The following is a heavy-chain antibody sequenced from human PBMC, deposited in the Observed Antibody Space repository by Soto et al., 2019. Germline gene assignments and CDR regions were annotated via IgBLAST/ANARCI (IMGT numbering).Heavy chain of an antibody. J-gene: IGHJ4*02. CDR2: MYYSGAT. CDR3: ARHAAYDSVWGKSDGSDY. Sequence: QLQLQESGPGLVKPSKTLSLACTVSGGSVSSNSYYWDWIRQPPGKGLEWIGSMYYSGATYHNPSLQSRVTISVDTSKNQFSLHLSSVTAADTAVYYCARHAAYDSVWGKSDGSDYWGQGTLVTVSS. D-gene: IGHD3-16*01. V-gene: IGHV4-39*01. CDR1: GGSVSSNSYY.